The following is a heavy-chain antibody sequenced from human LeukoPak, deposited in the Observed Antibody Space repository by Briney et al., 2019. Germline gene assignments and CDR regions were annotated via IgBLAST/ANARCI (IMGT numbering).Heavy chain of an antibody. CDR2: ISSSGTHI. J-gene: IGHJ4*02. V-gene: IGHV3-21*01. CDR3: ARSEHSSSSFDY. D-gene: IGHD6-6*01. CDR1: GFTLSSYS. Sequence: GGSLRLSCAASGFTLSSYSMNWVRQAPGKGLEWVSYISSSGTHIYYADSVKGRFTISRDNARNSLYLQMNSLRAEDTAIYYCARSEHSSSSFDYWGQGTLVTVSS.